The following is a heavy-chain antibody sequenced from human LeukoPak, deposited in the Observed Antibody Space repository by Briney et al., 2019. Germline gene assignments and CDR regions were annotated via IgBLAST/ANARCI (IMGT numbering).Heavy chain of an antibody. V-gene: IGHV3-30-3*01. CDR3: AKVKMEQQRAYFFDY. D-gene: IGHD6-13*01. CDR1: GFTFSSYA. J-gene: IGHJ4*02. Sequence: GGSLRLSCAASGFTFSSYAMHWVRQAPGKGLEWVAVISYDGSNKYYADSVKGRFTISRDNSKNTLYLQMHSLRVEDTAVYYCAKVKMEQQRAYFFDYWGQGTLVTVSS. CDR2: ISYDGSNK.